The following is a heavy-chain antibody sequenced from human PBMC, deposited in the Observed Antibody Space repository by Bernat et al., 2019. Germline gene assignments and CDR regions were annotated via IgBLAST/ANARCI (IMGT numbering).Heavy chain of an antibody. V-gene: IGHV3-49*03. D-gene: IGHD2-2*01. CDR2: IRGKAYGETT. CDR1: GFTFGNSA. Sequence: EVQLVESGGDLVQPGRSLRLSCTGSGFTFGNSAMSWFRQAPGKGLEWVGFIRGKAYGETTEYAASVTGRFTISRDDSKSIAYLQMNSLETEDTAVYYCSRAALRYQLTSYYYFGMDVWGQGTTVTVSS. J-gene: IGHJ6*02. CDR3: SRAALRYQLTSYYYFGMDV.